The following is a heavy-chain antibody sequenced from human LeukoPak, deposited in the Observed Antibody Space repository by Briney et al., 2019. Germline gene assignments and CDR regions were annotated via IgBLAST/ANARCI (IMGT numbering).Heavy chain of an antibody. CDR2: INPNSGGT. CDR3: AREPRPRGGWFVSE. Sequence: GASGKFSCKSSGYKFIDYYMHWVRQAPGQGLEWMGWINPNSGGTNYAQKFQGRVSMTRDTSISTLYMDLSSLRSDDTAVYYCAREPRPRGGWFVSEWGQGTRVTVSS. V-gene: IGHV1-2*02. CDR1: GYKFIDYY. J-gene: IGHJ4*02. D-gene: IGHD6-19*01.